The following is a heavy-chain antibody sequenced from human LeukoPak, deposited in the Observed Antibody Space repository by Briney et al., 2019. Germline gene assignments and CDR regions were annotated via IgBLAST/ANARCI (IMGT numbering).Heavy chain of an antibody. D-gene: IGHD4-17*01. CDR2: ISGSGGNT. J-gene: IGHJ4*02. Sequence: GGSLRLSCVASGFSFNTYGMTWVRQAPGKGLEWVSGISGSGGNTYYADSVKGRFTISRDNSKNTLFLQMHRLRAEDTALYYCAKGTDDYGDSGGDYWGQGTLVTVSS. CDR1: GFSFNTYG. V-gene: IGHV3-23*01. CDR3: AKGTDDYGDSGGDY.